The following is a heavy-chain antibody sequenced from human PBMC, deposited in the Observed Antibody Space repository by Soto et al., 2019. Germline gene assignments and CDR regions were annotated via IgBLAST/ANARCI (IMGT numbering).Heavy chain of an antibody. D-gene: IGHD3-10*01. CDR3: ERNIDYYYGPGSGNGHGF. Sequence: QVQLVQSGAEVKEPGDSVRVSCEASGYTFTAYYIHWVRQAPGPGLEWMGWINPKFGDTTYAQDFQGRVSMTRDMSISTVYMELSRLTSDDTAIYYCERNIDYYYGPGSGNGHGFWGQGTTVTVFS. V-gene: IGHV1-2*02. CDR2: INPKFGDT. CDR1: GYTFTAYY. J-gene: IGHJ6*02.